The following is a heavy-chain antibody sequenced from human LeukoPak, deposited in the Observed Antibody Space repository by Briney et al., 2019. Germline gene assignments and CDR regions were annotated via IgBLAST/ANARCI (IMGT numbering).Heavy chain of an antibody. CDR1: RFTFHDSA. D-gene: IGHD2-2*01. Sequence: PGGSLRLSCAASRFTFHDSAFHWVRQAPGKGLEWVAGIGFRIDNVDYADSVKGRFTISRDNSKNTLYLQMNSLRAEDTAVYYCAKDSYCSSTSCYKSYYYYMDVWGKGTTVTVSS. V-gene: IGHV3-9*01. CDR3: AKDSYCSSTSCYKSYYYYMDV. J-gene: IGHJ6*03. CDR2: IGFRIDNV.